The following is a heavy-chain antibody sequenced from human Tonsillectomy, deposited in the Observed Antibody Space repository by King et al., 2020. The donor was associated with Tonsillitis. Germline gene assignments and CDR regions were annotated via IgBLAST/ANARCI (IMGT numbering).Heavy chain of an antibody. J-gene: IGHJ4*02. CDR2: ISSSGSTI. Sequence: VQLVESGGGLVQPGGSLRLSCAASGFIFRSYSMNWVRQAPGKGLEWLSYISSSGSTIYYADSVQGRFTISRDNAKSSVYLHMNSLRAEDTAVYYWVRFDILTAYGPDYWGQGTLVTVSS. CDR1: GFIFRSYS. D-gene: IGHD3-9*01. V-gene: IGHV3-48*01. CDR3: VRFDILTAYGPDY.